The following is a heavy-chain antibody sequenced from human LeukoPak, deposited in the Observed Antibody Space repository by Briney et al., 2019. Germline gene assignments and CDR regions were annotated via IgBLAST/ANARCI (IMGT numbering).Heavy chain of an antibody. D-gene: IGHD6-19*01. CDR1: GYTFTSYG. Sequence: VASVKVSCKASGYTFTSYGISWVRQAPGQGLEWMGSISAYNGNTNYAQKLQGRVTMTTDTSTSTAYMELRSLRSDDTAVYYCARDLVPKYSSGWLASGYWGQGTLVTVSS. CDR2: ISAYNGNT. CDR3: ARDLVPKYSSGWLASGY. J-gene: IGHJ4*02. V-gene: IGHV1-18*04.